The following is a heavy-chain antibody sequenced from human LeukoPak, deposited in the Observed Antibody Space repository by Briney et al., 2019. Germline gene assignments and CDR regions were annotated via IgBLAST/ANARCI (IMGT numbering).Heavy chain of an antibody. D-gene: IGHD4-17*01. Sequence: GRSLRLSCAASGFTFSSYGMHWVRQAPGKGLEWVAVISYDGSNKYYADSVKGRFTISRDNSKNTLYLQMNSLRAEDTAVYYCAREHTVTNLDAFDIWGQGTMVTVSS. V-gene: IGHV3-30*03. J-gene: IGHJ3*02. CDR3: AREHTVTNLDAFDI. CDR2: ISYDGSNK. CDR1: GFTFSSYG.